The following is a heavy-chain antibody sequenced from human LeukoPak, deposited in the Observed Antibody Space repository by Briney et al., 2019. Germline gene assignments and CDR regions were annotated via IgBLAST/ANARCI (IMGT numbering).Heavy chain of an antibody. J-gene: IGHJ5*02. CDR2: IYYSGST. CDR1: GGSISSHY. D-gene: IGHD3-22*01. V-gene: IGHV4-59*11. Sequence: SETLSLTCTVSGGSISSHYWSWIRQPPGKGLEWIGYIYYSGSTNYNPSLKSRVTISVDTSKNQFSLKLSSVTAADTAVYYCARDSSGYSRNWFDPWGQGTLVTVSS. CDR3: ARDSSGYSRNWFDP.